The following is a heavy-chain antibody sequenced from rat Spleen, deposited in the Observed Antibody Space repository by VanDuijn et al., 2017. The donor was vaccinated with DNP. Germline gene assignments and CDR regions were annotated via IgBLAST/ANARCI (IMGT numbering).Heavy chain of an antibody. V-gene: IGHV5-25*01. J-gene: IGHJ3*01. CDR3: ARLDRGGAY. CDR2: ISTGGGNT. CDR1: GFTFSNYY. D-gene: IGHD4-3*01. Sequence: EVQLVESGGGLVQPGRSMKLSCAASGFTFSNYYMAWVRQAPTKGLEWVASISTGGGNTYYRDSVKGRFTLSRDNAKSALYLQMHSLTSEDTATYYCARLDRGGAYWGQGTLVTVSS.